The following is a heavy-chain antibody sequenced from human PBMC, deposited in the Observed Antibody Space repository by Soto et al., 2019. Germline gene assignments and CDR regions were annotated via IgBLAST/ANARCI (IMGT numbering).Heavy chain of an antibody. CDR3: ARLGYYYDSSGYRDYYYYGKDV. J-gene: IGHJ6*02. CDR2: IYYSGST. D-gene: IGHD3-22*01. V-gene: IGHV4-39*01. Sequence: SETLSLTCTVSGGSISSSSYYWGWIRQPPGKGLEWIGSIYYSGSTYYNPSLKSRVTISVDTSKNQFSLKLSSVTATDTAVYYCARLGYYYDSSGYRDYYYYGKDVWSQGTTVTVSS. CDR1: GGSISSSSYY.